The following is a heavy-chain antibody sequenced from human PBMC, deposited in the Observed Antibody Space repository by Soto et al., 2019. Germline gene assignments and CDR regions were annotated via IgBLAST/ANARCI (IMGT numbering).Heavy chain of an antibody. Sequence: GESLKISCKGSGYSFTSYWIGWVRQMPGKGLEWMGIIYPGDSDTRYSPSFQGQVTISADKSISTAYLQWSSLKASDTAMYYCARHGTGTLNYYYYYMDVWGKGTTVTVSS. CDR3: ARHGTGTLNYYYYYMDV. V-gene: IGHV5-51*01. J-gene: IGHJ6*03. D-gene: IGHD1-1*01. CDR2: IYPGDSDT. CDR1: GYSFTSYW.